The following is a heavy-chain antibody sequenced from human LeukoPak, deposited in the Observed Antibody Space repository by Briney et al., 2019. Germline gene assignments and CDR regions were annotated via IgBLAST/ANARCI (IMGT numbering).Heavy chain of an antibody. V-gene: IGHV1-69*04. CDR2: IIPIPGMA. J-gene: IGHJ4*02. D-gene: IGHD3-10*01. CDR3: ARAVVVARGLMAYFDY. Sequence: SVQVSCKASGGTFSFYAINWVRRAPGQGLEWMGRIIPIPGMANYAQKFQGRVTITADSSTSTAYMEVSSLRSEDTAVYYCARAVVVARGLMAYFDYWGQGTLVTVSS. CDR1: GGTFSFYA.